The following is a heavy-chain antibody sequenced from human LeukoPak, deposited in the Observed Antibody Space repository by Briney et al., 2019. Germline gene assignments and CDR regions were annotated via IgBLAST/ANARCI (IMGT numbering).Heavy chain of an antibody. Sequence: GWSLRLSCAPSIFTLSSYSINWVRQAPGQGVEGVSSTSSDSSHIFYEHSVKGRFTISRDNAKNSLFLHMNSLRVEDTAIYYCARPENVVVISDDAFDIWGQGTMVTVSS. V-gene: IGHV3-21*04. CDR2: TSSDSSHI. D-gene: IGHD3-22*01. J-gene: IGHJ3*02. CDR3: ARPENVVVISDDAFDI. CDR1: IFTLSSYS.